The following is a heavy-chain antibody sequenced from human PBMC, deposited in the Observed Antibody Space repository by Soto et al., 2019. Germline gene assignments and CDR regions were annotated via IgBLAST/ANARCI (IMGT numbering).Heavy chain of an antibody. J-gene: IGHJ6*02. V-gene: IGHV1-3*01. Sequence: QVQLVQSGAEVKKPGASVKVSCKASGYTFTSYAMHWVRQAPGQRLEWMGWINAGNGNTKYSQKFQGRVTMTRNTSISTAYMELSSLRSEDTAVYYCARGNIVVVPAAIWAYYYYGMDVWGQGTTVTVSS. CDR2: INAGNGNT. CDR1: GYTFTSYA. CDR3: ARGNIVVVPAAIWAYYYYGMDV. D-gene: IGHD2-2*01.